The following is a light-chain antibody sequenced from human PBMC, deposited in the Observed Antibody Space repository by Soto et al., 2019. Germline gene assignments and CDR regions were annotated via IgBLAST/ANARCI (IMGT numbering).Light chain of an antibody. J-gene: IGLJ3*02. CDR2: SDN. Sequence: QSVLTQPPSASGTPGQRVTISCSGSSSNIGSNTVNWYQQLPGTAPKLLMYSDNQRPSGVPDRFSGSKSGNSASLAISGLQSEDEADYYCAAWDDSLNGWVFGGGTKLTVL. CDR3: AAWDDSLNGWV. V-gene: IGLV1-44*01. CDR1: SSNIGSNT.